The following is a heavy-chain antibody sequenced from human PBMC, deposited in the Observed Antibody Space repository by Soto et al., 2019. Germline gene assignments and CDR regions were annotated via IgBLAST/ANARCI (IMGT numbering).Heavy chain of an antibody. CDR2: INHSGST. Sequence: PSETLSLTCAVYGGSFSGYYWSWIRQPPGKGLEWIGEINHSGSTNYNPSLKSRVTISVDTSKNQFSLKLSSVTAADTAVYYYARVRANWNYGFHYYGMDVWGQGTTVTVSS. V-gene: IGHV4-34*01. D-gene: IGHD1-7*01. CDR3: ARVRANWNYGFHYYGMDV. CDR1: GGSFSGYY. J-gene: IGHJ6*02.